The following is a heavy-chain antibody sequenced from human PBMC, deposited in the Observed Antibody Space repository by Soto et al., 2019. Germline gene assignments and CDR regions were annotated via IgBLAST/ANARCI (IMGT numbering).Heavy chain of an antibody. D-gene: IGHD1-1*01. CDR2: ITDSGGST. Sequence: GGSLRLSCAASGFTFSTFDMSWVRQPPGKGLEWVSSITDSGGSTDYADSVKGRFTISRDNSRNTLYLQMNSLRADDTAVYYCAKLYWNPRYFDYWGQGTRVTVSS. CDR1: GFTFSTFD. J-gene: IGHJ4*02. V-gene: IGHV3-23*01. CDR3: AKLYWNPRYFDY.